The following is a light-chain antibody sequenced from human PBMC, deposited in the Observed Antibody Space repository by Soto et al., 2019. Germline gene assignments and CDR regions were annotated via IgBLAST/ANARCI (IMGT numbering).Light chain of an antibody. Sequence: AIQMTQSPSSLSASVGDRVTITSRASQDIRNDLGWYQEKVGQAPKLLIYAASNLQSGVPSRFSGSGSGTDFTLTISSLLPEDFATYYCLQDYNYPWTFGQGTKVEI. J-gene: IGKJ1*01. CDR2: AAS. CDR3: LQDYNYPWT. V-gene: IGKV1-6*01. CDR1: QDIRND.